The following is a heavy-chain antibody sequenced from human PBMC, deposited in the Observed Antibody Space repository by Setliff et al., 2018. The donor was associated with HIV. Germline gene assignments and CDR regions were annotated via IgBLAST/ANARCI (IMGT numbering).Heavy chain of an antibody. J-gene: IGHJ6*03. CDR1: GYSFSKYG. V-gene: IGHV1-18*01. D-gene: IGHD3-3*01. CDR2: ISASKGNT. CDR3: ARDQGFWSGFTYNYYMDV. Sequence: ASVKVSCKASGYSFSKYGISWVRQAPGQGLEWMGRISASKGNTKYTQDFQGRVTMPTDTSTSKVYMELRSLRSDDTAVYYCARDQGFWSGFTYNYYMDVWGKGTTVTVSS.